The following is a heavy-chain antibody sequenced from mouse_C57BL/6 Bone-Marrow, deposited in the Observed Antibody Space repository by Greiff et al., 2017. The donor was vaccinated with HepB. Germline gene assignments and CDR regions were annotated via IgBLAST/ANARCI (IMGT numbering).Heavy chain of an antibody. J-gene: IGHJ4*01. Sequence: GGGLVQPKGSLKLSCAASGFSFNTYAMNWVRQAPGKGLEWVARIRSKSNNYATYYADSVKDRFTISRDDSESMLYLQMNNLKTEDTAMYYCVREDGSSPYYAMDYWGQGTSVTVSS. CDR2: IRSKSNNYAT. CDR1: GFSFNTYA. D-gene: IGHD1-1*01. CDR3: VREDGSSPYYAMDY. V-gene: IGHV10-1*01.